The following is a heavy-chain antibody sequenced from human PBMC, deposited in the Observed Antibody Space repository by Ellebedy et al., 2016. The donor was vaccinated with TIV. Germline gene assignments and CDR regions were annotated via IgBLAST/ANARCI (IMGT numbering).Heavy chain of an antibody. J-gene: IGHJ4*02. CDR1: GGSISSSSYY. V-gene: IGHV4-39*01. D-gene: IGHD6-19*01. CDR3: ARQREWLVSG. CDR2: IYYSGST. Sequence: SETLSLTXTVSGGSISSSSYYWGWIRQPPGKGLEWIGSIYYSGSTYYNPSLKSRVTISVDTSKNQFSLKLSSVTAADTAVYYCARQREWLVSGWGQGTLVTVSS.